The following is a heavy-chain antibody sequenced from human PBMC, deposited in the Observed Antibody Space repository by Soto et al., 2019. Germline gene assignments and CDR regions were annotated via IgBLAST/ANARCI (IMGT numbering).Heavy chain of an antibody. CDR3: TTGDGPKHFDS. CDR2: VETKRHGGTT. V-gene: IGHV3-15*04. CDR1: GFTFTEAW. Sequence: QLVESGGGLVKPGGSLTLSCAASGFTFTEAWMTWVRQTPGKGLEWVGRVETKRHGGTTDYAAPVRGRFTVSRDDSKITLYLQMNSLKTEDTAVYYCTTGDGPKHFDSWGQGTLVTVSS. J-gene: IGHJ4*02. D-gene: IGHD2-21*02.